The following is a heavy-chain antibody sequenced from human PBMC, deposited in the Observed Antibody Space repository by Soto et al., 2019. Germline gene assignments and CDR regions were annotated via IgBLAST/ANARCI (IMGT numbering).Heavy chain of an antibody. Sequence: QVQLQQWGAGLLKPSETLSLTCAVYGGSFSGYYWSWIRQPPGKGLEWIGEINHSGSTNYNPSLKSRVTISVDPSKNQFSLKLSSVTAADTAVYYCARVGYDILTGYYPFDYWGQGTLVTVSS. CDR1: GGSFSGYY. CDR2: INHSGST. CDR3: ARVGYDILTGYYPFDY. V-gene: IGHV4-34*01. J-gene: IGHJ4*02. D-gene: IGHD3-9*01.